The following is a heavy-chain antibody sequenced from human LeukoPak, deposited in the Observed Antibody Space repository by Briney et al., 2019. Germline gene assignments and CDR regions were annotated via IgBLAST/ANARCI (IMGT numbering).Heavy chain of an antibody. CDR2: VYSGGST. J-gene: IGHJ4*02. D-gene: IGHD4-17*01. V-gene: IGHV3-66*01. CDR3: ASCPEHYGVFRRNYFDY. Sequence: GGSLRLSCAASGSTVSSKYMSWVRQAPGQGLELDSVVYSGGSTYYADSVKGRFTISRDNSKNTLYLQMNSLRAEDTAVYYCASCPEHYGVFRRNYFDYWGQGTLVTVSS. CDR1: GSTVSSKY.